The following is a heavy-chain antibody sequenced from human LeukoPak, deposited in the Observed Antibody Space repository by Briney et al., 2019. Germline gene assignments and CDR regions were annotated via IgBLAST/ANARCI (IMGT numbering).Heavy chain of an antibody. Sequence: PGGSLRLSCAASGFTFSSYAMSWVRQAPGKGLEWVSTIVDTGDGTFYADSVRGRFTISRDSHQKTMYLQMNSLRADDTPVYYCAKERGHPLPNYHMDVWGKGSTVTVSS. CDR3: AKERGHPLPNYHMDV. J-gene: IGHJ6*03. D-gene: IGHD4/OR15-4a*01. V-gene: IGHV3-23*01. CDR2: IVDTGDGT. CDR1: GFTFSSYA.